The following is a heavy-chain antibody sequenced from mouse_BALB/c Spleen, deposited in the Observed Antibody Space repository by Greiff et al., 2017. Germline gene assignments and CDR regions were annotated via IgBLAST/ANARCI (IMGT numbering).Heavy chain of an antibody. CDR3: ASGGCYYYCAMDY. D-gene: IGHD2-3*01. Sequence: EVQVVESGGGLVQPGGSLKLSCAASGFTFSSYGMSWVRQTPDKRLELVATINSNGGSTYYPDSVKGRFTISRDNAKNTLYLQMSSLKSEDTAMYYCASGGCYYYCAMDYWGQGTSVTVSS. CDR2: INSNGGST. V-gene: IGHV5-6-3*01. CDR1: GFTFSSYG. J-gene: IGHJ4*01.